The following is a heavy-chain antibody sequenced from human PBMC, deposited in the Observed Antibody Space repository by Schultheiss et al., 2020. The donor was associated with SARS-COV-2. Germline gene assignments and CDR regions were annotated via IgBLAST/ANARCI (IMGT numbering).Heavy chain of an antibody. CDR3: ARGGQGPNPDGY. J-gene: IGHJ4*02. V-gene: IGHV3-23*01. CDR1: GFTFSSYA. Sequence: GESLKISCAASGFTFSSYAMSWVRQAPGKGLEWVSAISGSGGSTYYADSVKGRFTISRDNAKNSLYLQMNSLRAEDTAVYYCARGGQGPNPDGYWGQGTLVTVSS. CDR2: ISGSGGST.